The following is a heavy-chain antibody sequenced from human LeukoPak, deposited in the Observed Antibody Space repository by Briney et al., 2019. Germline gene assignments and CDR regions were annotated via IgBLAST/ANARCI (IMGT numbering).Heavy chain of an antibody. V-gene: IGHV3-23*01. CDR3: ARDGYYSSSLGYFDY. J-gene: IGHJ4*02. D-gene: IGHD6-13*01. CDR2: ISGSGGRS. CDR1: GFTFSNSA. Sequence: GGSMRLSCAASGFTFSNSAMSWVRQAPGKGLEWVSGISGSGGRSDYADSVKGRFTISRDNAKNSLYLQMNSLRAEDTAVYYCARDGYYSSSLGYFDYWGQGTLVTVSS.